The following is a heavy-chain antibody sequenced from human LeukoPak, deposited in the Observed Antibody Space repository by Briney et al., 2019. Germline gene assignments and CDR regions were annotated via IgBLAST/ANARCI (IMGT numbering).Heavy chain of an antibody. D-gene: IGHD6-13*01. CDR3: ARYPGIAAAAIDP. CDR2: INHSGST. Sequence: SETLSLTCAVYGGSFSGYYWSWIRQPPGKGLEWIGEINHSGSTNYNPSLKSRVTISVDTSKNQFSLKLSSVTAADAAVYYCARYPGIAAAAIDPWGQGTLVTVSS. CDR1: GGSFSGYY. J-gene: IGHJ5*02. V-gene: IGHV4-34*01.